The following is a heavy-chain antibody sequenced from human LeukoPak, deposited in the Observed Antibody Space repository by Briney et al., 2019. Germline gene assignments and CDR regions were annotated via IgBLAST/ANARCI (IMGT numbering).Heavy chain of an antibody. D-gene: IGHD3-22*01. CDR1: GYTFTGYY. V-gene: IGHV1-2*02. J-gene: IGHJ4*02. CDR2: INPNSGGT. Sequence: ASVKGSCKASGYTFTGYYMHWVRQATGPGLEWMGWINPNSGGTNYAQKFQGRVTMTRDTSISTAYMELSRLRSDDTAVYYCARDRDYYDSSGYFEGNYFDYWGQGTLLTVSS. CDR3: ARDRDYYDSSGYFEGNYFDY.